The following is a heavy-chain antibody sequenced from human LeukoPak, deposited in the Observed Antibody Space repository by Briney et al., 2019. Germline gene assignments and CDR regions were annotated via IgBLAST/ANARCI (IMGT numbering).Heavy chain of an antibody. J-gene: IGHJ3*02. CDR1: GFTFSSYA. CDR2: ISYDGSNK. V-gene: IGHV3-30-3*01. D-gene: IGHD1-26*01. Sequence: PGGSLRLSCAASGFTFSSYAMHWVRQAPGKGLEWVAVISYDGSNKYYADSVKGRFTISRDNSKNTLYLQMNSLRAEDTAVYYCARDTQGSGSYTDAFDIWGQGTMVTVSS. CDR3: ARDTQGSGSYTDAFDI.